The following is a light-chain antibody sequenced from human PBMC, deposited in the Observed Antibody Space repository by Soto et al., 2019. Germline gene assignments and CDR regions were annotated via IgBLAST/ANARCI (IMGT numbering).Light chain of an antibody. CDR2: EGS. CDR3: CSYAGSSTHV. V-gene: IGLV2-23*01. CDR1: SSDVGSYNL. Sequence: QSALTQPASVSGSPGQSITISCTGTSSDVGSYNLVSWYQQHPGKAPKLMIYEGSKRPSGVSNRFSGSKSGNKASLTISGLQAEDEADYYCCSYAGSSTHVFGTGTKVTVL. J-gene: IGLJ1*01.